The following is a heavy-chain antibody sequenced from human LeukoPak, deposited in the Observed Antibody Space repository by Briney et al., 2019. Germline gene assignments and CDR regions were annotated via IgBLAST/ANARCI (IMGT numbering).Heavy chain of an antibody. J-gene: IGHJ4*02. V-gene: IGHV1-69*06. CDR3: AREGSSWYGNYFDY. CDR1: GGTFSSYA. CDR2: IIPIFGTA. Sequence: GSSVEVSCKASGGTFSSYAISWVRQAPGQGLEWMGGIIPIFGTANYAQKFQGRVTITADKSTSTAYMELSSLRSEDTAVYYCAREGSSWYGNYFDYWGQGTLVTVSS. D-gene: IGHD2-15*01.